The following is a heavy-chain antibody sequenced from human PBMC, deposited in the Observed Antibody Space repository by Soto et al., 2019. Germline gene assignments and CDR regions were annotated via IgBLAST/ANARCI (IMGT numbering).Heavy chain of an antibody. Sequence: PSEALSLPCTVSVGSISSYYWSWIRQPPGKGLEWIGYIYYSGSTNYNPSLKSRVTISVDTSKNQFSLKLSSVTAADTAVYYCASLANDYWGQGTLVTVSS. V-gene: IGHV4-59*01. CDR1: VGSISSYY. CDR3: ASLANDY. CDR2: IYYSGST. J-gene: IGHJ4*02.